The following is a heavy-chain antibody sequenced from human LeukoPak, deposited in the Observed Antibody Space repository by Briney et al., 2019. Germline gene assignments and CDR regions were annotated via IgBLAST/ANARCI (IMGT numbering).Heavy chain of an antibody. Sequence: SVKVSCKASGGTLSSYAISWVRQAPGQGLEWMGGIIPIFGTANYAQKFQGRVTITADESTSTAYMELSSLRSEDTAVYYCARVSLGNEPGSPQNYYYYGMDVWGQGTAVTVSS. J-gene: IGHJ6*02. CDR1: GGTLSSYA. CDR2: IIPIFGTA. CDR3: ARVSLGNEPGSPQNYYYYGMDV. V-gene: IGHV1-69*13.